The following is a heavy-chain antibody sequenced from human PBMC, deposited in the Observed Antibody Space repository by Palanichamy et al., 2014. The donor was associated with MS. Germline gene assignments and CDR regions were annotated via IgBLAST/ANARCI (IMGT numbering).Heavy chain of an antibody. D-gene: IGHD1-26*01. V-gene: IGHV3-64D*06. CDR2: VSSNGGST. Sequence: EVRLVEVWGRAWSSLGGPVRLSCSASGFTFSNYAMHWVRQAPGKGLEYVSVVSSNGGSTYYADSVKGRFTISRDNSKNTLFLQMSSLRAEDTAIYYCVKDRRRTSGSSDSGMGAFDIWGQGTMVTVSS. CDR1: GFTFSNYA. J-gene: IGHJ3*02. CDR3: VKDRRRTSGSSDSGMGAFDI.